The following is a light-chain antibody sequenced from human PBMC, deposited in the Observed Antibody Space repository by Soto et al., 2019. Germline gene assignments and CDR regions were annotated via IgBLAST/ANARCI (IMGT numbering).Light chain of an antibody. Sequence: QSMLTQQPSVSGAPGQWVTISCSGSSSNIGATSDVHWYQQLPGTTPQLLLYGNNNRPSGVPDRFSGSKSGTSASLAIAGLQAEDDADYCCHCYDRGLRAYVLGTGTKVTVL. V-gene: IGLV1-40*01. CDR1: SSNIGATSD. J-gene: IGLJ1*01. CDR2: GNN. CDR3: HCYDRGLRAYV.